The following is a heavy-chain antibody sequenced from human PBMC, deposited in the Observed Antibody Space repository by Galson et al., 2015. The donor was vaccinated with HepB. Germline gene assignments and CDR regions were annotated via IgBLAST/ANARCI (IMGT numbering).Heavy chain of an antibody. Sequence: CAISGDSVSSNSAAWNWIRQSPSRGLEWLGRAHYRSKWYNDYAVSVKSRITINPDTSKNQFSLQLNSVTPEDTAVYYCARDHDYGDYGYYFDYWGQGTLVTVSS. D-gene: IGHD4-17*01. CDR2: AHYRSKWYN. CDR1: GDSVSSNSAA. CDR3: ARDHDYGDYGYYFDY. V-gene: IGHV6-1*01. J-gene: IGHJ4*02.